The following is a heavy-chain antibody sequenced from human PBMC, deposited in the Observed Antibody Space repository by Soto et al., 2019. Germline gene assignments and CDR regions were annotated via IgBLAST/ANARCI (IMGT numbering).Heavy chain of an antibody. CDR2: INPKTGGT. CDR1: GDTFTGSY. J-gene: IGHJ4*02. CDR3: ARDFSTSADGFDY. V-gene: IGHV1-2*02. Sequence: AAVKVSCKASGDTFTGSYIHWVRQAPGQGLEWMGWINPKTGGTNYAQKFQGRVTLTRDTSINTASMELTRLRSDDTAVYFCARDFSTSADGFDYWGQGTLVTVSS. D-gene: IGHD6-13*01.